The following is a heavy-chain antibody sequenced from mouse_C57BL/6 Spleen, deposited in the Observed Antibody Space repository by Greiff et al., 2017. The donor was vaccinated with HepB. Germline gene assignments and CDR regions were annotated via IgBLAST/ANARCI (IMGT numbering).Heavy chain of an antibody. CDR2: INPNNGGT. CDR3: AGYYGTPYLFDY. Sequence: VQLQQSGPELVKPGASVKISCKASGYTFTDYYMNWVKQSHGKSLEWIGDINPNNGGTSYNQKFKGKATLTVDKSSSTAYMELRSLTSEDSAVYYCAGYYGTPYLFDYWGQGTTLTVSS. J-gene: IGHJ2*01. V-gene: IGHV1-26*01. CDR1: GYTFTDYY. D-gene: IGHD1-1*01.